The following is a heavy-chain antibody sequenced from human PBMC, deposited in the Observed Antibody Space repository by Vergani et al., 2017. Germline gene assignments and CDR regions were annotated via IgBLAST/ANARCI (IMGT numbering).Heavy chain of an antibody. CDR3: ARDNSGYDYNWFDP. V-gene: IGHV4-31*01. Sequence: QVQLQESGPGLVKPSQTLSLTCTVSGGSISSGGYYWSWIRQHPGKGLEWIGYIYYSGSTYYNPSLKSLVTISVDTSKNQFSLKLSSVTAADTAVYYCARDNSGYDYNWFDPWGQGTLVTVSS. CDR2: IYYSGST. CDR1: GGSISSGGYY. D-gene: IGHD5-12*01. J-gene: IGHJ5*02.